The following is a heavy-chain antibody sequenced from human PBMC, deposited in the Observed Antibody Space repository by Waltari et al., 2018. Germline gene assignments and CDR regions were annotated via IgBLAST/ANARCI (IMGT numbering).Heavy chain of an antibody. J-gene: IGHJ6*02. CDR3: ARDTGGNVLGYYYGMDV. V-gene: IGHV3-21*06. D-gene: IGHD3-3*01. Sequence: EVQLVESGGGLVKPGGSLRLSCAASGFTFPIFYMNWVRQAPGQGLEWVSSIISSGTYIYYADSVKGRFTISRDNANNSLYLQMNSLRAEDTAVYYCARDTGGNVLGYYYGMDVWGQGTTVTVSS. CDR1: GFTFPIFY. CDR2: IISSGTYI.